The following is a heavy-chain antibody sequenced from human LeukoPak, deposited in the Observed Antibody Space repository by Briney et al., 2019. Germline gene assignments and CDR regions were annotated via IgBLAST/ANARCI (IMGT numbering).Heavy chain of an antibody. J-gene: IGHJ5*02. D-gene: IGHD4-23*01. CDR2: ISPNSGVT. CDR3: ARGRWTVTGSFDP. V-gene: IGHV1-2*02. CDR1: GYTFTDYY. Sequence: ASVTVSCKASGYTFTDYYMHWVRQAPGQGLEWMGWISPNSGVTNYAQKFQGRVTMTRDTSISTAYMELSRLKSDDTALYYCARGRWTVTGSFDPWGQGTLVTVSS.